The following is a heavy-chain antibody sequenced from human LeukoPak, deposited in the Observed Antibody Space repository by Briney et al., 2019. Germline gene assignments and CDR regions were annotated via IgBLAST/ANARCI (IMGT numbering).Heavy chain of an antibody. CDR2: XXXXWST. V-gene: IGHV4-31*02. CDR3: ARDQQQLSGVGYYYYYGMDV. D-gene: IGHD6-13*01. J-gene: IGHJ6*02. Sequence: GYXXXXWSTYYNPSLKSRVTISVDTSKTQFSLKLSSVTAADTAVYYCARDQQQLSGVGYYYYYGMDVWGQGTTVAVSS.